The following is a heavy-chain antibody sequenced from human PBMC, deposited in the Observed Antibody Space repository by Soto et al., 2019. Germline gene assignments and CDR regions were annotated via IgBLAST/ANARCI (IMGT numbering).Heavy chain of an antibody. V-gene: IGHV3-30*18. CDR1: GFSFSDYA. CDR3: AKGGRQWLVTSDFNY. D-gene: IGHD6-19*01. Sequence: VQLVESGGGVVQPGRSLRLSCAASGFSFSDYAMRWVRQAPGKGLARVAVVSHDGRNTHYADSVKGRFTISRDSSKNTVSLEMTSLRAEGTAVYYCAKGGRQWLVTSDFNYWGQGALVTVSS. J-gene: IGHJ4*02. CDR2: VSHDGRNT.